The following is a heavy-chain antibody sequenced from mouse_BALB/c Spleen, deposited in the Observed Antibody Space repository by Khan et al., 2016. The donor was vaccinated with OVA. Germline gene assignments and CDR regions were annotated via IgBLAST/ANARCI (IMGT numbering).Heavy chain of an antibody. J-gene: IGHJ1*01. Sequence: LQQPGSELVRPGASVKLSCKASGYTFTSYWIHWVKQRPGQGLEWIGNIFPGSGSSNYDENFKSKATLTVDTSSSTAYMQLSSLTSEDSSIYFCTRLLYGFGYCDVWGAGTTVTVSS. CDR3: TRLLYGFGYCDV. CDR2: IFPGSGSS. V-gene: IGHV1S22*01. CDR1: GYTFTSYW. D-gene: IGHD1-2*01.